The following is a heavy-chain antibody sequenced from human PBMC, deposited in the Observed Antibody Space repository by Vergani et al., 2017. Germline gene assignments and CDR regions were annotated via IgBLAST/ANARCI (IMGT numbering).Heavy chain of an antibody. CDR1: GGSISSGDYY. Sequence: QVQLQESGPGLVKPSQTLSLTCTVSGGSISSGDYYWNWIRQPPGKGREWIGYIYYSGSTYYNPSLKSRVTISVDTSKNQFSLKLSSVTAADTAVYYCARGGYSYYVILSGYYKSPHFDYWGQGTLVTVSS. D-gene: IGHD3-9*01. CDR3: ARGGYSYYVILSGYYKSPHFDY. CDR2: IYYSGST. V-gene: IGHV4-30-4*08. J-gene: IGHJ4*02.